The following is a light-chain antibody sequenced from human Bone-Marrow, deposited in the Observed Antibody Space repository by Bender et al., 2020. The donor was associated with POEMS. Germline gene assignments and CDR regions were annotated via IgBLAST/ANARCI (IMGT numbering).Light chain of an antibody. J-gene: IGLJ2*01. Sequence: QSALTQPPSVSGSPGQSVTISCTGTSSDVGSYNRVSWYQQPPGAAPNAWIFGVSNRPSGVPDRFSASGSGTSASLANTGLQAEDEADYYCQSYDSSLSGVVFGGGTKLTVL. V-gene: IGLV2-18*02. CDR2: GVS. CDR3: QSYDSSLSGVV. CDR1: SSDVGSYNR.